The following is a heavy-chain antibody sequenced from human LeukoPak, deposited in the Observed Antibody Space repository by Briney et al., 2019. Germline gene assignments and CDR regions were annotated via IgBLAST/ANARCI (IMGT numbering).Heavy chain of an antibody. V-gene: IGHV4-39*07. D-gene: IGHD1-26*01. CDR3: ARFNSGSYQHYFDY. CDR2: IYYSGIT. J-gene: IGHJ4*02. Sequence: SETLSLTCTVSGGSFSSSSYYWGWIRQPPGKGLEWIGSIYYSGITYYNPSLKSRVTISVDTSKNQFSLKLSSVTAADTAVYYCARFNSGSYQHYFDYWGQGTLVTVSS. CDR1: GGSFSSSSYY.